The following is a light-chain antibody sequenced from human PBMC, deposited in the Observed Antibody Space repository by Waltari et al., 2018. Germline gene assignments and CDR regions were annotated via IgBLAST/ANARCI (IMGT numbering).Light chain of an antibody. Sequence: DIQMTQSPSSLSASVGDRVTITCQASQDISNYLNWYQQKPGKAPKLLIYHASNLEAGVPSRFSGGGSGTDFSFTISSLQPEDIATYYCQQYDTALFTFGPGTKVDFK. CDR1: QDISNY. CDR3: QQYDTALFT. V-gene: IGKV1-33*01. CDR2: HAS. J-gene: IGKJ3*01.